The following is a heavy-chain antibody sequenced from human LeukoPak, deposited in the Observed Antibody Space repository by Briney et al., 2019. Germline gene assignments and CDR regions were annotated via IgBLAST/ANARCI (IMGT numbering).Heavy chain of an antibody. J-gene: IGHJ4*02. D-gene: IGHD3-10*01. V-gene: IGHV4-34*01. CDR1: GGSLSGYY. Sequence: SETLSLTCAVYGGSLSGYYWSWIRQPPGKGLEWIGEINHSGSTNYNPSLKSRVTISVDTSKNQFSLKLSSVTAADTAVYYCARGRRLLWSSYFDYWGQGTLVTVSS. CDR3: ARGRRLLWSSYFDY. CDR2: INHSGST.